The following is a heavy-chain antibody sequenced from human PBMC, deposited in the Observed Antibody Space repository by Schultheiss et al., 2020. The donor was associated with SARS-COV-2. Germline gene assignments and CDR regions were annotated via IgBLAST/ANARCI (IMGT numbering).Heavy chain of an antibody. V-gene: IGHV4-34*01. CDR2: INHSGST. Sequence: SETLSLTCAVYGGSFSGYYWSWIRQPPGKGLEWIGEINHSGSTNYNPSLKSRVTISVDTSKNQFSLKLSSVTAADTAVYYCARGRHTTQNYYDSSGYYPQYFQHWGQGTLVTVSS. D-gene: IGHD3-22*01. CDR1: GGSFSGYY. CDR3: ARGRHTTQNYYDSSGYYPQYFQH. J-gene: IGHJ1*01.